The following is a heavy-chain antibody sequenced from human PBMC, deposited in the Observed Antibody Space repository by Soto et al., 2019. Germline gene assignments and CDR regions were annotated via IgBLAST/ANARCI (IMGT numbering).Heavy chain of an antibody. D-gene: IGHD4-4*01. J-gene: IGHJ5*02. Sequence: GSLRLSGAASGFNFRNYAMHWVRHAPGKGLEWVAVIWSDGSEKYYGASVKGRVTISRDNFKNTVSLQMNSLRVEDTAIYYCVKDPSPTTRPTDYNLFDTWGLGTLVTGSS. CDR3: VKDPSPTTRPTDYNLFDT. CDR1: GFNFRNYA. V-gene: IGHV3-33*06. CDR2: IWSDGSEK.